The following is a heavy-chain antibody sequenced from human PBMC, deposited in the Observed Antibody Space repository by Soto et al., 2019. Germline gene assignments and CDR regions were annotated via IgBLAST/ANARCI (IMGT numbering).Heavy chain of an antibody. V-gene: IGHV3-74*01. J-gene: IGHJ4*02. CDR1: GFTFSSYW. CDR2: INSDGSST. CDR3: ARSLLWFGLDY. Sequence: EVQLVESGGGLVQPGGSLRLSCAASGFTFSSYWMHWVRQAPGKGLVWVSRINSDGSSTSYADSVKGRFTISRDNAKNPLYLQMNRLRAEDTAVYYCARSLLWFGLDYWGQGTLVTVSS. D-gene: IGHD3-10*01.